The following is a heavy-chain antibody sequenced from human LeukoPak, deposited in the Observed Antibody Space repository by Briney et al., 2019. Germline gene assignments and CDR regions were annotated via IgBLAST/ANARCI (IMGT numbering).Heavy chain of an antibody. CDR1: GFPFSNYG. CDR2: ISSGGIDK. V-gene: IGHV3-30*18. J-gene: IGHJ4*02. CDR3: AKDKGREGDY. Sequence: PGRSLRLSCAASGFPFSNYGMHWVRQAPGKGLEWVAVISSGGIDKYYADSVKGRFTISRDNSKNTLYLQMSSLRAEDTAVYYCAKDKGREGDYWGQGNLVTVSS.